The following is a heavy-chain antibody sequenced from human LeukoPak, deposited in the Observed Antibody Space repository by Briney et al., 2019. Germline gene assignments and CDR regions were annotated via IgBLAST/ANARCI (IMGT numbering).Heavy chain of an antibody. J-gene: IGHJ4*02. V-gene: IGHV3-30*03. CDR3: ARDIGDCSRDRCYSDYIDY. CDR1: GFTFSSYG. D-gene: IGHD2-15*01. Sequence: GGSLRLSCAASGFTFSSYGMHWVRQAPGKGLEWVAVISYDGSNKYYADSVKGRFTISRDNSKNTLYLQMNSLRAEDTAVYYCARDIGDCSRDRCYSDYIDYWGQGTVVTVSS. CDR2: ISYDGSNK.